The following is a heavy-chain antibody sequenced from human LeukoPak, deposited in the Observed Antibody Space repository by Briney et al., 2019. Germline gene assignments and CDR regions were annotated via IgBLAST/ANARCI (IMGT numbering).Heavy chain of an antibody. Sequence: GASVKVSCKASGYTFTSYYMHWVRQAPGQGLEWMGIINPSGGDTRNAQKFQGRVIMTRDMSTSTVYMELSSLRAEDTAVYYCASGLPPGITYPFDYWGQGTLVTVSS. CDR2: INPSGGDT. CDR3: ASGLPPGITYPFDY. CDR1: GYTFTSYY. V-gene: IGHV1-46*01. D-gene: IGHD3-10*01. J-gene: IGHJ4*02.